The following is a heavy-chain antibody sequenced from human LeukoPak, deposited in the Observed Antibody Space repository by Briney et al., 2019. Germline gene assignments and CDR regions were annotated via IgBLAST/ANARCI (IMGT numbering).Heavy chain of an antibody. Sequence: KSGGSLRLSCAASGFTVSNNYMSWVRQAPGKGLEWVSSISSSSSYIYYADSVKGRFTISRDNAKNSLYLQMNSLRAEDTAVYYCARGPPGYWGQGTLVTVSS. J-gene: IGHJ4*02. CDR1: GFTVSNNY. CDR2: ISSSSSYI. V-gene: IGHV3-21*01. CDR3: ARGPPGY.